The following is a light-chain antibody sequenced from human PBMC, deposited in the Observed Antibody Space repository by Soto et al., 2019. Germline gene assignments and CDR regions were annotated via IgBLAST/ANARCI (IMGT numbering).Light chain of an antibody. CDR1: QSVLYSPNNKNY. CDR2: WAS. CDR3: HQYASSPWT. Sequence: DIVMTQSPDSLALSLGERATINCKSSQSVLYSPNNKNYLAWYQQKPGQPPKLLLYWASMRESGVPDRFSGSASGTDFTLTISSQQAEDVAVYYCHQYASSPWTFGPGTKVEIK. J-gene: IGKJ1*01. V-gene: IGKV4-1*01.